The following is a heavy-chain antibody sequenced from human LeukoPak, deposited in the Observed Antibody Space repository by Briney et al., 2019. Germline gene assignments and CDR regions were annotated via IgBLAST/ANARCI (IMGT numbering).Heavy chain of an antibody. CDR3: ARADSNDYYGYQTNWFDP. D-gene: IGHD3-22*01. CDR1: GGSMSGYY. V-gene: IGHV4-59*01. J-gene: IGHJ5*02. CDR2: IHYSGST. Sequence: SETLSLTCTVSGGSMSGYYWSWIRQPPGKGVKWMGYIHYSGSTNYSPSLKSRVTISVDMSKNQFSLKLSSVTAADTAMYYCARADSNDYYGYQTNWFDPWGQGTLVTVSS.